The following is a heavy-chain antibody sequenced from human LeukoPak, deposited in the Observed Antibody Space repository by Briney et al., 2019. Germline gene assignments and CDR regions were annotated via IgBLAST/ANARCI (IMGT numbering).Heavy chain of an antibody. V-gene: IGHV4-59*12. CDR1: GFTFSSYS. CDR2: IYYSGST. J-gene: IGHJ3*02. D-gene: IGHD5-12*01. Sequence: GSLRLSCAASGFTFSSYSMNWVRQAPGKGLEWIGYIYYSGSTYYNPSLKSRVTISVDTSKNQFSLKLSSVTAADTAVYYCARALLRYAFDIWGQGTMVTVSS. CDR3: ARALLRYAFDI.